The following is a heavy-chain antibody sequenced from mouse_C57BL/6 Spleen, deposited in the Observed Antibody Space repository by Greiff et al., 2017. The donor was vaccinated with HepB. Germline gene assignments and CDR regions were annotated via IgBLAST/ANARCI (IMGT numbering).Heavy chain of an antibody. Sequence: QVQLQQPGAELVMPGASVKLSCKASGYTFTSYWMHWVKQRHGQGLEWIGEIDPSDSYTNYNQKFKGKSTLTVDKSSSTAYMQLSSLTSEDSAVYYCGRLVLRPCREYYFDYWGQGTTVTVSS. J-gene: IGHJ2*01. V-gene: IGHV1-69*01. CDR2: IDPSDSYT. D-gene: IGHD1-2*01. CDR3: GRLVLRPCREYYFDY. CDR1: GYTFTSYW.